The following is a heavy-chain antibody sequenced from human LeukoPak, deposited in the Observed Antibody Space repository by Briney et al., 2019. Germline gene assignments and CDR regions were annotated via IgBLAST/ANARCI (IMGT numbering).Heavy chain of an antibody. CDR1: GFTFTNYA. CDR3: AKEPSWNYYYNYSMDV. V-gene: IGHV3-23*01. CDR2: ISGNGIST. J-gene: IGHJ6*03. D-gene: IGHD1-1*01. Sequence: GGSLRLSCAASGFTFTNYAMSWVRQAPGKGLEWVSGISGNGISTYYADSVEGRFTISRDNSESTLYLQMDSLRADDTAVYYCAKEPSWNYYYNYSMDVWGKGTTVTVSS.